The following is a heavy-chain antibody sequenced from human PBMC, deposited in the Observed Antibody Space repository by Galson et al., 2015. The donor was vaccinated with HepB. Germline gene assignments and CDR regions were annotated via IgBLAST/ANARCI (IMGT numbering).Heavy chain of an antibody. J-gene: IGHJ6*03. CDR1: GYTFTSYG. V-gene: IGHV1-18*01. CDR3: ARAEPHIVVVPAAITPRNYYMDV. D-gene: IGHD2-2*01. CDR2: ISAYNGNT. Sequence: SVKVSCKASGYTFTSYGISWVRQAPGQGLEWMGWISAYNGNTNYAQKLQGRVTMTTDTSTSTAYMELRSLRSDDTAVYYCARAEPHIVVVPAAITPRNYYMDVWGKGTTVTVSS.